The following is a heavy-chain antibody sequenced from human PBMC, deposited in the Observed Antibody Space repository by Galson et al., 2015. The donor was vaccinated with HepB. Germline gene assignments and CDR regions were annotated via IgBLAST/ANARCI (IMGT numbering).Heavy chain of an antibody. CDR3: ARDRVWALHYGMDV. CDR1: GGTFSSYA. D-gene: IGHD3-10*01. CDR2: IIPIFGTA. Sequence: SVKVSCKASGGTFSSYAISWVRQAPGQGLEWMGGIIPIFGTANYAQKFQGRVTITADESTSTASMALSSLRSEDTAVYYCARDRVWALHYGMDVWGQGTTVTVSS. V-gene: IGHV1-69*13. J-gene: IGHJ6*02.